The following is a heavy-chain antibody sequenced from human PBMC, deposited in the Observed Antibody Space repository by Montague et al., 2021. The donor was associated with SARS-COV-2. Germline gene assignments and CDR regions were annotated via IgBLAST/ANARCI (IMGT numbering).Heavy chain of an antibody. Sequence: SETLSLTCTVSDVPTSAHFWSWIRQSPGKGLEWIGYISYSGSTKYSPSLTSRVTISLGSSRKHLSLELRSVTAADTAVYYCARRDRTSWYKNHYYGLDVWGQGTTVTVSS. CDR2: ISYSGST. CDR1: DVPTSAHF. J-gene: IGHJ6*02. CDR3: ARRDRTSWYKNHYYGLDV. D-gene: IGHD6-13*01. V-gene: IGHV4-59*08.